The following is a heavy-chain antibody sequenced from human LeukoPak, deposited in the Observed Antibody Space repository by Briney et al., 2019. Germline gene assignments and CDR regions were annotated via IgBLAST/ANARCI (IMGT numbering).Heavy chain of an antibody. CDR1: GFTVSSNY. V-gene: IGHV3-11*04. J-gene: IGHJ4*02. CDR2: ISSSGSTI. CDR3: ANGAHIVVVPAVGPLVY. Sequence: PGGSLRLSCAASGFTVSSNYMSWVRQAPGKGLEWVSYISSSGSTIYYADSVKGRFTISRDNAKNSLYLQMNSLRAEDTAVYYCANGAHIVVVPAVGPLVYWGQGTLVTVSS. D-gene: IGHD2-2*01.